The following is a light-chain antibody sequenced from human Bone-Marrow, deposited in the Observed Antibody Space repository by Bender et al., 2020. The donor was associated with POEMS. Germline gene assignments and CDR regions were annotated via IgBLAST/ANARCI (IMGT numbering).Light chain of an antibody. Sequence: QSVLTQPPSASGTPGQMVTISCSGGSIGRNPIYWYQQLPGTAPRLVIYADDRRPSGVPNRFSASKSGSSASLAISGLQSEDAADDDCSTWDDRLNAWLFGGGTKLTVL. V-gene: IGLV1-44*01. CDR1: SIGRNP. CDR3: STWDDRLNAWL. CDR2: ADD. J-gene: IGLJ3*02.